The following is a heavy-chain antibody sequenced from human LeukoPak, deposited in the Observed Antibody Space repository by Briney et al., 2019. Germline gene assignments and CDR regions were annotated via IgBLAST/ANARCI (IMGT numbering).Heavy chain of an antibody. CDR1: GFTFSSYW. CDR2: IKQDGSGK. Sequence: GGSLRLSCAASGFTFSSYWMSWVRQAPGKGLEWVANIKQDGSGKYYVDSVKGRFTISRDNAKNSLYLQMNSLRAEDTAVYYCARDLTQGDWREYYGMDVWGQGTTVTVSS. J-gene: IGHJ6*02. D-gene: IGHD3/OR15-3a*01. V-gene: IGHV3-7*01. CDR3: ARDLTQGDWREYYGMDV.